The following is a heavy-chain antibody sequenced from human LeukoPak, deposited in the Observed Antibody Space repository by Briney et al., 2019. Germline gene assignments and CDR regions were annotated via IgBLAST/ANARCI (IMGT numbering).Heavy chain of an antibody. CDR2: IYYSGST. V-gene: IGHV4-30-4*01. Sequence: SETLSLTCTVSGGSISSGDYYWSWIRQPPGKGLEWIGYIYYSGSTYYNPSLKSRVTISVDTSKNQFSLKLSSVTAADTAVYYCARGRDPRITIFGVVTPFDYWGQGTLVTVSS. J-gene: IGHJ4*02. CDR3: ARGRDPRITIFGVVTPFDY. CDR1: GGSISSGDYY. D-gene: IGHD3-3*01.